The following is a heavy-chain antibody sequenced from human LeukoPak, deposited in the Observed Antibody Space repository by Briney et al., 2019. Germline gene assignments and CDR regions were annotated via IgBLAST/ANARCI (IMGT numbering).Heavy chain of an antibody. J-gene: IGHJ6*03. CDR2: INPNSGGT. V-gene: IGHV1-2*02. CDR1: GYTFTAYY. Sequence: GASVKVSCKASGYTFTAYYMHWVRQAPGQGLEWMGWINPNSGGTNYAQKFQGRVTMTRDTSISTAYMELSRLRSDDTAVYYCARGRAAAGYYYYYYMDVWGKGTTVTVSS. D-gene: IGHD6-13*01. CDR3: ARGRAAAGYYYYYYMDV.